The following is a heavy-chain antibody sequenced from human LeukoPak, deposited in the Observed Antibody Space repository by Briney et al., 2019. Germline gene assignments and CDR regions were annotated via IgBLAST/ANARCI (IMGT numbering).Heavy chain of an antibody. CDR1: GGSIGSGGYY. CDR3: ASLMVRGVYRHY. Sequence: PSETLSLTCTVSGGSIGSGGYYWSWIRQPPGKGLEWIGYIYHSGSTYSNPSLKSRVTISVDRSKNQFSLKLSSVTAADTAVYYCASLMVRGVYRHYWGQGTLVTVSS. CDR2: IYHSGST. J-gene: IGHJ4*02. D-gene: IGHD3-10*01. V-gene: IGHV4-30-2*01.